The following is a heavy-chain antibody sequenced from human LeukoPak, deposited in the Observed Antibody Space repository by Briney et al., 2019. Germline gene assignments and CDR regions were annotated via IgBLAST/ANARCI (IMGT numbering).Heavy chain of an antibody. CDR3: ASDKGYSNNYFDY. D-gene: IGHD6-13*01. Sequence: PSETLSLTCTVSGGSISTTGYYWAWLRQPPGNGLEWIASIYYSGSTYYNSSLKSRVTISVDTSRNQFSLKLSSVTAADTALYYCASDKGYSNNYFDYWGQGTLVTVSS. CDR2: IYYSGST. CDR1: GGSISTTGYY. J-gene: IGHJ4*01. V-gene: IGHV4-39*01.